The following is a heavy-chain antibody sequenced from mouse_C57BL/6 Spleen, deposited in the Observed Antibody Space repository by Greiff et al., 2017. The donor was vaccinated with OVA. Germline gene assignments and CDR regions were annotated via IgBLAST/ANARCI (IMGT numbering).Heavy chain of an antibody. CDR3: AREGVYYYGSSYGY. J-gene: IGHJ2*01. D-gene: IGHD1-1*01. Sequence: VQLQQPGAELVKPGASVKMPCKASGYTFTSYWITWVKQRPGQGLEWIGDIYPGSGSTNYNEKFKSKATLTVDTSSSTAYMQLSSLTSEDSAVYYCAREGVYYYGSSYGYWGQGTTLTVSS. V-gene: IGHV1-55*01. CDR1: GYTFTSYW. CDR2: IYPGSGST.